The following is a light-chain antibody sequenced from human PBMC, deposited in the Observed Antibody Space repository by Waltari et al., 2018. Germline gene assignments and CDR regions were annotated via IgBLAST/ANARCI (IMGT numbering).Light chain of an antibody. CDR2: AAS. J-gene: IGKJ2*01. CDR1: HGISNY. CDR3: QQLNSYRYT. V-gene: IGKV1-9*01. Sequence: DIQLTPSPSFLSASVGDRVTITCRASHGISNYLAWYQQRPGKAPPLLIYAASTLQSGVPASFSGSGSGTEFTLTITSLQPEDFATYYCQQLNSYRYTFGQGTKLEIK.